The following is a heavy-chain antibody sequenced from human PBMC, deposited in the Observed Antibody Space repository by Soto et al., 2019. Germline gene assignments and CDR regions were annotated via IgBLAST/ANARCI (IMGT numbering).Heavy chain of an antibody. V-gene: IGHV5-51*03. J-gene: IGHJ4*02. D-gene: IGHD2-15*01. CDR1: GYSFTSYW. Sequence: EVQLVQSGAEVKKPGESLKISCKGSGYSFTSYWIGWVRQMPGKGLEWMGIISPGDSDNRYSPSFQGQVTISADKSTSTAYLQWSSLKAADTAMYYCASQHSGLGYYSGGSCYSRFIFDYWGQGTLVTVSA. CDR2: ISPGDSDN. CDR3: ASQHSGLGYYSGGSCYSRFIFDY.